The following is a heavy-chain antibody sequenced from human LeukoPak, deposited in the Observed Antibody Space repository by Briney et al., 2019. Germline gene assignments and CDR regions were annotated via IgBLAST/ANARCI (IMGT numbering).Heavy chain of an antibody. D-gene: IGHD3-22*01. J-gene: IGHJ4*02. CDR1: GYTFTGYY. Sequence: ASVKVSCKASGYTFTGYYMHWVRQAPGQGLEWMGRINPNSGGTNYAQKFQGRVTMTRDTSTSTAYMELSRLRSDDTAVYYCARDSRLKGYYDSSGIIDYWGQGTLVTVSS. CDR3: ARDSRLKGYYDSSGIIDY. V-gene: IGHV1-2*06. CDR2: INPNSGGT.